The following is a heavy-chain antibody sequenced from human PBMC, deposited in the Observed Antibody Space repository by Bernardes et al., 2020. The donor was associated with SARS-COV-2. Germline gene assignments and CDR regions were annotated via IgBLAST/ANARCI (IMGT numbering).Heavy chain of an antibody. CDR1: GFTLSNYW. V-gene: IGHV3-74*01. CDR2: IDGAGRNT. J-gene: IGHJ5*02. CDR3: VRNSDSSSFGRFDP. D-gene: IGHD3-22*01. Sequence: GGSLRLSCAASGFTLSNYWMHWVRQAPGKGLVWVSRIDGAGRNTNYADSVKGRFIISRDNARNTLFLQMNSLGSEDTAVYYCVRNSDSSSFGRFDPWGQGTLVTVSS.